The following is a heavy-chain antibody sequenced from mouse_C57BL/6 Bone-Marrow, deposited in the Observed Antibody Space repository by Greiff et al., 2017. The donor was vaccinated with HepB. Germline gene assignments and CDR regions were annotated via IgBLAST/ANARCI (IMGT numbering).Heavy chain of an antibody. CDR1: GYTFTSYW. V-gene: IGHV1-50*01. D-gene: IGHD1-1*01. Sequence: QVQLQQPGAELVKPGASVKLSCKASGYTFTSYWMQWVKQRPGQGLEWIGGIDPSDSYTNYNQKFKGKATLTVDTSSSTAYMQLSSLTSEDSAVYYCARSTTVVSYWGQGTLVTVSA. CDR2: IDPSDSYT. CDR3: ARSTTVVSY. J-gene: IGHJ3*01.